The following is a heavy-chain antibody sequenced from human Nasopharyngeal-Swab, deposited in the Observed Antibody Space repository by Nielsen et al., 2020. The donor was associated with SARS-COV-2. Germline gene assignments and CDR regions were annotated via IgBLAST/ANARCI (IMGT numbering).Heavy chain of an antibody. Sequence: GGSLRLSCAASGFTFSSYAMSWVRQAPGKGLEWVSVISGSGGSTCYADSVKGRFTISRDNSKNTLYLQMNSLGAEDTAVYYCARYDDYYDSSGYAYWGQGTLVTVSS. CDR2: ISGSGGST. CDR3: ARYDDYYDSSGYAY. V-gene: IGHV3-23*01. J-gene: IGHJ4*02. D-gene: IGHD3-22*01. CDR1: GFTFSSYA.